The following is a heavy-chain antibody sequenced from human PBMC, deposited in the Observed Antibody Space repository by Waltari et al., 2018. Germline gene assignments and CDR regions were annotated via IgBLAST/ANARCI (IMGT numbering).Heavy chain of an antibody. CDR1: GGTFSSYT. CDR2: IIPILGIA. J-gene: IGHJ4*02. Sequence: QVQLVQSGAEVKKPGSSVKVSCKASGGTFSSYTISWVRQAPGQGLEWMGRIIPILGIANYAQKFQGRVTITADKSTSTAYMELSSLRSEDTAVYYCASHDSPTPLVDYWGQGTLVTVSS. V-gene: IGHV1-69*02. D-gene: IGHD3-22*01. CDR3: ASHDSPTPLVDY.